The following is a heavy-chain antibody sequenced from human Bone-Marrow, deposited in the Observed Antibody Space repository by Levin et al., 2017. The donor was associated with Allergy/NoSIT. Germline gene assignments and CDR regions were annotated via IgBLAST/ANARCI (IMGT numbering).Heavy chain of an antibody. CDR3: AKVSGDIVLVPAAYGMDV. CDR2: ISGSGGST. V-gene: IGHV3-23*01. D-gene: IGHD2-2*01. J-gene: IGHJ6*02. Sequence: LSLTCAASGFTFSSYAMSWVRQAPGKGLEWVSAISGSGGSTYYADSVKGRFTISRDNSKNTLYLQMNSLRAEDTAVYYCAKVSGDIVLVPAAYGMDVWGQGTTVTVSS. CDR1: GFTFSSYA.